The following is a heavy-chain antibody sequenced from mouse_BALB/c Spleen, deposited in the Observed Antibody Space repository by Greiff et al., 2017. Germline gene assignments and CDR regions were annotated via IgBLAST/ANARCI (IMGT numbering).Heavy chain of an antibody. Sequence: DVMLVESGGGLVQPGGSRKLSCAASGFTFSSFGMHWVRQAPEKGLEWVAYISSGSSTIYSADTVKGRFTSSRDNPKNTLFLQMTSLRSEDTAMYYCARGNDYPDYWGQGTTLTVSS. V-gene: IGHV5-17*02. CDR1: GFTFSSFG. CDR3: ARGNDYPDY. D-gene: IGHD2-4*01. CDR2: ISSGSSTI. J-gene: IGHJ2*01.